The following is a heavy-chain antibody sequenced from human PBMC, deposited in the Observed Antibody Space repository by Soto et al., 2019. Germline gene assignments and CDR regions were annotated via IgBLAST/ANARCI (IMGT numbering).Heavy chain of an antibody. D-gene: IGHD2-2*03. CDR1: GFTFSSYS. V-gene: IGHV3-48*01. J-gene: IGHJ6*03. CDR3: ARVDIVVVPAATRLDYYYYYMDV. Sequence: GGSLRLSCAASGFTFSSYSMNWVRQAPGKGLEWVSYISSSSSTIYYADAVKGRFTISRDNAKNSLYLQMNSLRAEDTAVYYCARVDIVVVPAATRLDYYYYYMDVWGKGTTVTVSS. CDR2: ISSSSSTI.